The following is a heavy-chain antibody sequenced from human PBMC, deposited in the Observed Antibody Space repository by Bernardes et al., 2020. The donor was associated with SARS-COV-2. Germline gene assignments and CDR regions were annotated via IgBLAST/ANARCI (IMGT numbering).Heavy chain of an antibody. V-gene: IGHV4-59*08. CDR1: GGSISSYY. Sequence: TLSLTCTVSGGSISSYYWSWIRQPPGKGLEWIGYIYYSGSTNYNPSLKSRVTISVDTSKNQFSLKLSSVTAADTAVYYCARLSSTSLGEFDPWGQGTLVTVSS. CDR2: IYYSGST. J-gene: IGHJ5*02. CDR3: ARLSSTSLGEFDP. D-gene: IGHD2-2*01.